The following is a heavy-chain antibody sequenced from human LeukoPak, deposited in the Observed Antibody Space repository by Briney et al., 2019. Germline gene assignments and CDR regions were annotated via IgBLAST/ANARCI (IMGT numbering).Heavy chain of an antibody. CDR1: GGSISSYY. CDR3: AREDTLLYLLDY. J-gene: IGHJ4*02. V-gene: IGHV4-4*07. Sequence: SETLSLTCTVSGGSISSYYWGWIRQPAGKGLEWIGRIYTSGSTNYNPSLKSRVTMSVDTSKNQFSLKLSSVTVADTAVYYCAREDTLLYLLDYWGPGTLVTVSS. D-gene: IGHD2-15*01. CDR2: IYTSGST.